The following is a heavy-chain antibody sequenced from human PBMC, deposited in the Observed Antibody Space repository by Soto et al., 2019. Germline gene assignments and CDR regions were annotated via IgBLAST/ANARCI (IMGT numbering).Heavy chain of an antibody. V-gene: IGHV3-48*03. CDR2: ISSSGTTI. D-gene: IGHD3-10*01. CDR1: GFSFSSYE. J-gene: IGHJ4*02. CDR3: VYGYYFDY. Sequence: EVQLVESGGGLVQPGGSLRLSCVASGFSFSSYEMNWVRQAPGKGLEWVSFISSSGTTIYYVDSVKGRFTISRDNAKNSLYLQMNSLRAEDTAVYYCVYGYYFDYWGQGTLVTVSS.